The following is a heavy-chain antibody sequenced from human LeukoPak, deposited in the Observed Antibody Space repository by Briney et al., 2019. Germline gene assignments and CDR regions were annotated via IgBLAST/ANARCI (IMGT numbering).Heavy chain of an antibody. J-gene: IGHJ4*02. CDR2: IYYSGSS. CDR3: ARGEMATTYYFDY. CDR1: GGSISSSSYY. V-gene: IGHV4-31*03. D-gene: IGHD5-24*01. Sequence: SETLSLTCTVSGGSISSSSYYWSWIRQHPGKGLEWIGYIYYSGSSYYNPSLKSRVTISVDTSKNQFSLKLTSVTAADTAVYYCARGEMATTYYFDYWGQGTLVTVSS.